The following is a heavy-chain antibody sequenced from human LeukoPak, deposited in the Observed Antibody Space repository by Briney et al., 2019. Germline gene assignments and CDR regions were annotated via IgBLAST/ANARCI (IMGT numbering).Heavy chain of an antibody. CDR3: ARQSVGSGYYGDAFDI. V-gene: IGHV4-34*01. D-gene: IGHD3-22*01. Sequence: SETLSLTCAVYGGSFSGYYWSWIRQPPGKGLEWIGEINHSGSTNYNPSLKSRVTISVDTSKNQFSLKLSSVTAADTDVYYCARQSVGSGYYGDAFDIWGQGTMITVSS. CDR2: INHSGST. J-gene: IGHJ3*02. CDR1: GGSFSGYY.